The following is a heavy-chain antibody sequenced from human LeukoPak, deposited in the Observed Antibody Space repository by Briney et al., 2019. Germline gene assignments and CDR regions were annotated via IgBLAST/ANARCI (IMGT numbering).Heavy chain of an antibody. D-gene: IGHD5-12*01. V-gene: IGHV4-61*08. Sequence: SETLSLTCTVSGGSINSGDNYWSWIRQPPGKGLEWIGYIYYSGSTNYNPSLKSRVTISVDTSKNQFSLKLSSVTAADTAVYYCARAGRTGLANWGQGTLVTVSS. CDR1: GGSINSGDNY. J-gene: IGHJ4*02. CDR2: IYYSGST. CDR3: ARAGRTGLAN.